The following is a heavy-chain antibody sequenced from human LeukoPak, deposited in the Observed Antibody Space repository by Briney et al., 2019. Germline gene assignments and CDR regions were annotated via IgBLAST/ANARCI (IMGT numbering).Heavy chain of an antibody. CDR2: ISSSGSTI. D-gene: IGHD3-10*02. J-gene: IGHJ6*04. Sequence: GSLRLSCAASGFTFSSYGMSWVRQAPGKGLEWVSYISSSGSTIYYADSVKGRFTISRDNAKNSLYLQMNSLRAEDTAVYYCAELSITMIGGVWGKGTTVTISS. CDR1: GFTFSSYG. V-gene: IGHV3-48*04. CDR3: AELSITMIGGV.